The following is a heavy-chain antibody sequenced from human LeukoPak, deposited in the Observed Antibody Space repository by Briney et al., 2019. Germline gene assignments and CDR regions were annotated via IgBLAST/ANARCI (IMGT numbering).Heavy chain of an antibody. CDR1: GGSFSGYY. Sequence: PSETLSLTCAVYGGSFSGYYWSWIRQPPGKGLEWIGETNHSGSTNYNPSLKSRVTISVDTSKNQFSLKLSSVTAADTAVYYCARVWNYYGSGASDYWGQGTLVTVSS. V-gene: IGHV4-34*01. CDR2: TNHSGST. J-gene: IGHJ4*02. D-gene: IGHD3-10*01. CDR3: ARVWNYYGSGASDY.